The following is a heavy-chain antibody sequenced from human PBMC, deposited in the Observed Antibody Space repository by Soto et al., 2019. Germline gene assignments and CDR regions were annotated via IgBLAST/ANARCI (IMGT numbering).Heavy chain of an antibody. CDR2: IGFGGGSR. CDR1: GFSFSGYV. Sequence: EVQLLESGGGVVQPGGSLRLSCAASGFSFSGYVISWVRQAPGKGMEWVSVIGFGGGSRLYADSVKGRFTVSRDISKNTVYLQMNSLRAEDTAVYYCAKSQDEMATNSMVDLWGQGTLVTVSS. V-gene: IGHV3-23*01. J-gene: IGHJ5*02. CDR3: AKSQDEMATNSMVDL. D-gene: IGHD5-12*01.